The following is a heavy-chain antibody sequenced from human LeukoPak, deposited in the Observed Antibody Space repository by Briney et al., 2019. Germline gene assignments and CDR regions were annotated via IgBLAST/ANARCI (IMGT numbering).Heavy chain of an antibody. CDR1: GGSISSSSYY. J-gene: IGHJ3*02. V-gene: IGHV4-39*07. CDR2: IYYSGST. CDR3: ARDRAHYYGGEFAFDI. Sequence: KPSETLSLTCTVSGGSISSSSYYWGWIRQPPGKGLEWIGSIYYSGSTYYNPSLKSRVTISVDTSKNQFSLKLSSVTAADTAVYYCARDRAHYYGGEFAFDIWGQGTMVTVSS. D-gene: IGHD3-10*01.